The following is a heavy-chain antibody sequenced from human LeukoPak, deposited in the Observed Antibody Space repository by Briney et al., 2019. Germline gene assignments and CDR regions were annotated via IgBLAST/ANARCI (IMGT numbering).Heavy chain of an antibody. CDR2: IKSKTDGGTT. Sequence: GGSLRLSCAASGFTFSNAWMSWVRQAPGKGLEWVGRIKSKTDGGTTDYAAPVKGRFTISRDDSKNTLYLQMNSLKTEDTAEYYCTTDSIAAASDYWGQGTLVTVSS. CDR3: TTDSIAAASDY. V-gene: IGHV3-15*01. D-gene: IGHD6-13*01. CDR1: GFTFSNAW. J-gene: IGHJ4*02.